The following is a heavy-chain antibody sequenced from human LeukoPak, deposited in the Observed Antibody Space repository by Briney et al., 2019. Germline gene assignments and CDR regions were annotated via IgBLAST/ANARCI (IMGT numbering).Heavy chain of an antibody. Sequence: GGSLRLSCAASGFPFNKFGLHWVPQAPGKGLEWGAFIEDDGSTKYSPGSVKGRFTISRDNSKKTLYLQMNGLRPEDTALYYCARHISASGVPSHIDYWGQGTLVTVSS. CDR3: ARHISASGVPSHIDY. V-gene: IGHV3-30*02. CDR1: GFPFNKFG. J-gene: IGHJ4*02. D-gene: IGHD2-21*01. CDR2: IEDDGSTK.